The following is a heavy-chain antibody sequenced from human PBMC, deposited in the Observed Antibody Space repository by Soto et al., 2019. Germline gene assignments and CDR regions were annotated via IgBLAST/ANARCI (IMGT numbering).Heavy chain of an antibody. D-gene: IGHD6-13*01. CDR3: AKGWYSSSWYFDL. CDR1: GFTFSSYG. V-gene: IGHV3-30*18. J-gene: IGHJ2*01. CDR2: ISYDGSNK. Sequence: GGSLRLSCAASGFTFSSYGMHWVRQAPGKGLEWVAVISYDGSNKYYADSVKGRFTISRDNSKNTLYLQMNSLRAEDTAVYYCAKGWYSSSWYFDLWGRGTLVTVSS.